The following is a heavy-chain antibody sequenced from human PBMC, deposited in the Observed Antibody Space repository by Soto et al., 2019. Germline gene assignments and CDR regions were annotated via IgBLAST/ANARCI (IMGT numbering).Heavy chain of an antibody. CDR1: GFTVSSNY. CDR2: IYSGGST. D-gene: IGHD3-10*01. J-gene: IGHJ6*02. V-gene: IGHV3-53*01. CDR3: PRDSVVRGPYYGMDV. Sequence: GSLRLSCAASGFTVSSNYMSWVRQATGKGLEWVSVIYSGGSTYYADSVKGRFTISRDNSKNTLYLQMNSLRAEDTAVYHCPRDSVVRGPYYGMDVWGQGTTVTVSS.